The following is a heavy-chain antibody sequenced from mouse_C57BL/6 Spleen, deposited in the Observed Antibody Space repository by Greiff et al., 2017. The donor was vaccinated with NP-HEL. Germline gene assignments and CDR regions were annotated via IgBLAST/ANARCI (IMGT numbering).Heavy chain of an antibody. CDR3: ARNRYYGSSHWYVEV. CDR1: GFSLTSYA. D-gene: IGHD1-1*01. J-gene: IGHJ1*03. V-gene: IGHV2-9-1*01. Sequence: QVQLKESGPGLVAPSQSLSITCTVSGFSLTSYAISWVRQPPGKGLEWLGVIWTGGGTHYTSALKSRLSISKDNSKSQVFLKMNSLQTDDTARYYCARNRYYGSSHWYVEVWGTGTTVTVSS. CDR2: IWTGGGT.